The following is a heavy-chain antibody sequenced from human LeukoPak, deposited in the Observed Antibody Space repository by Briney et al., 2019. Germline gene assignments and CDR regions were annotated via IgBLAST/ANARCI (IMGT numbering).Heavy chain of an antibody. J-gene: IGHJ4*02. Sequence: ASVKVSCKASGYTFTGYYMHWVRQAPGQGLEWMGWINPNSGGTNYAQKFQGRVTMTRDTSISTAYMELSRLRSDDKAVYYCARWLNYYDSSGYRYYFDYWGKGTLVTVSS. CDR3: ARWLNYYDSSGYRYYFDY. CDR1: GYTFTGYY. D-gene: IGHD3-22*01. CDR2: INPNSGGT. V-gene: IGHV1-2*02.